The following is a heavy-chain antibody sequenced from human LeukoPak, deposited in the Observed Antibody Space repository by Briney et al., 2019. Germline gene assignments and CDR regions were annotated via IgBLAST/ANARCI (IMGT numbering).Heavy chain of an antibody. D-gene: IGHD6-13*01. Sequence: SETLSLTCTVSGGSISDYYWSWIRQPPGKGLEWIGYIYYSRSTNYNPSLKSRVTISVDTSKNQFSLKLSSVTAADTAVYYCARISSSWYLKNYGMDVWGQGTTVTVSS. CDR2: IYYSRST. CDR1: GGSISDYY. J-gene: IGHJ6*02. V-gene: IGHV4-59*01. CDR3: ARISSSWYLKNYGMDV.